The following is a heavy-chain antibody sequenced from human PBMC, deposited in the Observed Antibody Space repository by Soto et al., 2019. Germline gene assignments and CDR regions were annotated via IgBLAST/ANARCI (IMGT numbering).Heavy chain of an antibody. CDR2: ISGSGGST. V-gene: IGHV3-23*01. D-gene: IGHD5-18*01. Sequence: GESLKLSCAASGFTFSSYAMSWVRQAPGQGLEWVSAISGSGGSTYYADSVKGRFTISRDNSKNTLSLQMNSLRAEDKAVYYCAKDGRSYFPNWGQGTLVTVSS. CDR3: AKDGRSYFPN. J-gene: IGHJ4*02. CDR1: GFTFSSYA.